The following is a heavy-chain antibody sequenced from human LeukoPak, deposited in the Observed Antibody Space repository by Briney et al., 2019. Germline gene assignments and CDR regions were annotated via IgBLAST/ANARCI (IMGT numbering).Heavy chain of an antibody. CDR2: INYSGSA. D-gene: IGHD1-14*01. V-gene: IGHV4-34*01. CDR3: ARNPGGYYGIDV. CDR1: GGSFSGYY. Sequence: PSETLSLTCGVYGGSFSGYYWSWIRQTPGKGLEWIGEINYSGSANYNPSFKSRVTISVDTSKNQFSLKLSSVTAADTTVYYCARNPGGYYGIDVWGQGTTVTVSS. J-gene: IGHJ6*02.